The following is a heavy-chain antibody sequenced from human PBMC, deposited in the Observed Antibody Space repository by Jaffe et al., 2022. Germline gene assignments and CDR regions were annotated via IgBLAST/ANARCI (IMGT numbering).Heavy chain of an antibody. J-gene: IGHJ4*02. CDR2: INPSIGST. V-gene: IGHV1-46*01. D-gene: IGHD3-10*01. Sequence: VLLVQSGAEVKKPGASVKISCKASGYPFTIYYMHWVRQAPGQGLEWMGVINPSIGSTIYAHNFQDRVTVTRDTSTATVYMELSSLRSEDTAVYYCAKTGHSGSGSFLSPEPYYFDHWGQGTLVTVSP. CDR1: GYPFTIYY. CDR3: AKTGHSGSGSFLSPEPYYFDH.